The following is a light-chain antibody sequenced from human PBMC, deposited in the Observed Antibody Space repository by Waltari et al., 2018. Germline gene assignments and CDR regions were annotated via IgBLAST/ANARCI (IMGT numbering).Light chain of an antibody. V-gene: IGKV1-39*01. CDR1: QSIATY. Sequence: DIQMTQSPSSLSASVGDRVTITCRASQSIATYLSWYQHQPGKAPKFLIYAASGLQSGVPSRFSGSGSGTDFTLTISSLQPEDFATYYCQQSYSMFALTFGGGTKVEIK. J-gene: IGKJ4*01. CDR2: AAS. CDR3: QQSYSMFALT.